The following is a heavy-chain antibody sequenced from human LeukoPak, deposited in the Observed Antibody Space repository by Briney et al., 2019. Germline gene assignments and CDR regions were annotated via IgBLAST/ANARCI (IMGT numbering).Heavy chain of an antibody. J-gene: IGHJ3*02. Sequence: GGSLRLSCAASGFTFSGYGMSWVRQAPGKGLEWVSAISGSGGSTYYADSVKGRFTISRDNSKNTLYLQMNSLRAEDTAVYYCAKDIAAAGTGAFDIWGQGTMVTVSS. D-gene: IGHD6-13*01. CDR2: ISGSGGST. V-gene: IGHV3-23*01. CDR1: GFTFSGYG. CDR3: AKDIAAAGTGAFDI.